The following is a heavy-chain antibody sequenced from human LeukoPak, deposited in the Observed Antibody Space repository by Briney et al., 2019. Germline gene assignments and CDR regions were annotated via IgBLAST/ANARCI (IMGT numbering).Heavy chain of an antibody. Sequence: PGGSLRLSCAASRFKFSSYAMSWVRQPPGKGLEWVSSISGSGDTTYYADSVEGRFTISRHSSKNTLYLQMNSLRADATAVYYCAKSKMDPRTGYGYGLFDYWGQGTLVNVSS. J-gene: IGHJ4*02. CDR2: ISGSGDTT. D-gene: IGHD5-18*01. CDR1: RFKFSSYA. CDR3: AKSKMDPRTGYGYGLFDY. V-gene: IGHV3-23*01.